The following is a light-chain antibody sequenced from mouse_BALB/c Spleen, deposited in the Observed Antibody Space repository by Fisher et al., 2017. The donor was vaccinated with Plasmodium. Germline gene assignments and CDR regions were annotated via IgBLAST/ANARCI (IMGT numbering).Light chain of an antibody. Sequence: DIVMTQTPLTLSVTIGQPASISCKSSQSLLNSDGKTYLSWLLQRPGQSPKRLIYLVSKLDSGVPDRFSGSGSGKDFTLKISRVEAEDLGLYFCSQSTHVPWTFGGGTKLEIK. CDR3: SQSTHVPWT. J-gene: IGKJ1*01. CDR1: QSLLNSDGKTY. CDR2: LVS. V-gene: IGKV1-135*01.